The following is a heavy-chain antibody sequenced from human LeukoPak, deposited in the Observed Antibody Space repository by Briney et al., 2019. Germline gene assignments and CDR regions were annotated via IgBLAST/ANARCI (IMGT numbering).Heavy chain of an antibody. Sequence: GASVKVSCKASGYTFTGYYMHWVRQAPGQGLEWMGWINPNSGDTHYAQKFQGRVTMTRDTSISTTYMELIRLRSDDAAVYYCAREGYCSGDICYHKWVDPWGQGTLVTVSS. CDR2: INPNSGDT. J-gene: IGHJ5*02. CDR3: AREGYCSGDICYHKWVDP. D-gene: IGHD2-15*01. CDR1: GYTFTGYY. V-gene: IGHV1-2*02.